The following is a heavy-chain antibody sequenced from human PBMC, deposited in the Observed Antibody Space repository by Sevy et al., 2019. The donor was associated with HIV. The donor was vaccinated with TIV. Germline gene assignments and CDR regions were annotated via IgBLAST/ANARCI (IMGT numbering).Heavy chain of an antibody. CDR1: GFTFNIYV. V-gene: IGHV3-30*04. CDR2: ISSDGSSE. D-gene: IGHD4-17*01. Sequence: GGSLRLSCAASGFTFNIYVIHWVRQAPGKGLEWVAVISSDGSSEYYVDSVKGRFTISRDKSKNTLYLQMNSLRAEDTAVYYCARDLPSAVTLPFYYYGLHVWGQGTTVTVSS. CDR3: ARDLPSAVTLPFYYYGLHV. J-gene: IGHJ6*02.